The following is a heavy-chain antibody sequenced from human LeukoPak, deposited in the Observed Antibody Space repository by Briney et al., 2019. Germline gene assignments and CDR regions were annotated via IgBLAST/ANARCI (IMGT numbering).Heavy chain of an antibody. CDR3: ARCHDVGGGCSPIDY. V-gene: IGHV5-51*01. CDR1: GYSFTSYW. D-gene: IGHD2-15*01. Sequence: PGESLKISCKGSGYSFTSYWIGWVRQMPGKGLEWMGIIYPGDSDTRYSPSFQGQVTISADKSISTAYLQWSSLKASDTAMYYCARCHDVGGGCSPIDYWGQGTLVTVSS. J-gene: IGHJ4*02. CDR2: IYPGDSDT.